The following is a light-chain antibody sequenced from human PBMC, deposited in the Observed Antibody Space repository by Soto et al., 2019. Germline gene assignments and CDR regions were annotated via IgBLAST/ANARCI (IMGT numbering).Light chain of an antibody. V-gene: IGLV2-14*01. CDR1: SSDIGGYDY. CDR3: TSYASGSSHVV. Sequence: QSALTQPASVSGSXXXSXXXSCTGTSSDIGGYDYVSWYQRHPGKAPKLIIYDVNNRPSGVSNRFSGSKSGNTASLTISGLQAEDEADYYCTSYASGSSHVVFGGGTKLTVL. J-gene: IGLJ2*01. CDR2: DVN.